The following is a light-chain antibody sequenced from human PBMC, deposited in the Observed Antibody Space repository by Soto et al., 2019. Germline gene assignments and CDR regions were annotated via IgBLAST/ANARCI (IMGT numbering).Light chain of an antibody. V-gene: IGKV1-39*01. Sequence: DIQMTQSPSSLSASVGDRVTITCRASQSIITYLNWYQQKPGKAPKLLIYGASTLQSGVPSRFSGSGSGTDFTLTISSLQPEDFATYSCQQSYSAPRYTFGQGTKLETK. CDR2: GAS. J-gene: IGKJ2*01. CDR1: QSIITY. CDR3: QQSYSAPRYT.